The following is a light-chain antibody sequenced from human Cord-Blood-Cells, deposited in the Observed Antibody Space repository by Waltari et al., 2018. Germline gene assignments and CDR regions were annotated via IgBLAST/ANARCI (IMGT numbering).Light chain of an antibody. CDR2: LGS. CDR3: IQALQTPAT. Sequence: DIVMTQSPLSLPVTPGEPASISCRSSQSLLHSTGYNYLDWYLQKPVQSTQLLIYLGSNRCSGVPDRCSGSGSGTDYTLKISRVEAEDVGVYYCIQALQTPATFGQGTKVEIK. CDR1: QSLLHSTGYNY. J-gene: IGKJ1*01. V-gene: IGKV2-28*01.